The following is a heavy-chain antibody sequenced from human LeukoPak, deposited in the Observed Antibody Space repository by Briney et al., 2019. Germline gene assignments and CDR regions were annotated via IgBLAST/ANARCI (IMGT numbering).Heavy chain of an antibody. D-gene: IGHD5-12*01. V-gene: IGHV3-30*02. Sequence: GGSPRLSCAASGFAFSSYGMHWVRQAPGKGLEWVAFIRYDGSNKYYADSVKGRFTISRDNSKNTLYLQMNSLRAEDTAVYYCAKEDAYSGYDYLVDYWGQGTLVTVSS. CDR3: AKEDAYSGYDYLVDY. CDR2: IRYDGSNK. CDR1: GFAFSSYG. J-gene: IGHJ4*02.